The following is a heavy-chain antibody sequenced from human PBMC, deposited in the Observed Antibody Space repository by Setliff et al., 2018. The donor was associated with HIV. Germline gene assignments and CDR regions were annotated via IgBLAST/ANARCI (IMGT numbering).Heavy chain of an antibody. CDR3: ATRRAGSYWYGVFDF. D-gene: IGHD6-13*01. Sequence: PSETLSLTCTVSGGSISSHYWSWIRQSPKTGLEWIGYIYASGVTSYNPSLKSRVTISIDTSKNQFSLKLNSMTAADTAVYYCATRRAGSYWYGVFDFWGRGMLVTVSS. CDR2: IYASGVT. CDR1: GGSISSHY. J-gene: IGHJ4*02. V-gene: IGHV4-4*09.